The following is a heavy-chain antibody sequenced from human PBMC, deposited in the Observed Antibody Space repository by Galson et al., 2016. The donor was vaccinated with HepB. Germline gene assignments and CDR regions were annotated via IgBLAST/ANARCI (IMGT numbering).Heavy chain of an antibody. D-gene: IGHD5-18*01. CDR3: ARMGYNYGPFDF. Sequence: PALVKPTQTLTLTCNFSGFLLTTRGMCVGWIRQPPGRALEWLALIDWADDKYYSTSLKTRLTISKDTSNKQVVLKMTNMDTVDTATYYCARMGYNYGPFDFWGQGTVVTVSS. J-gene: IGHJ4*02. CDR2: IDWADDK. CDR1: GFLLTTRGMC. V-gene: IGHV2-70*01.